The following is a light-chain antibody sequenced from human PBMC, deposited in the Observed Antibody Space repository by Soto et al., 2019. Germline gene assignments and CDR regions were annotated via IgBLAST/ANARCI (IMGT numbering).Light chain of an antibody. CDR2: GVS. CDR3: QQYAKLPLT. Sequence: EIVMTQSPATLSVSPGEGPTLSCRASETIGSLLAWYQQKPGQAHRLLIHGVSTRATGIPARFSGSGSGADYTLTISSLQPEDIAVYYCQQYAKLPLTFGGGTKVEIK. J-gene: IGKJ4*01. V-gene: IGKV3-15*01. CDR1: ETIGSL.